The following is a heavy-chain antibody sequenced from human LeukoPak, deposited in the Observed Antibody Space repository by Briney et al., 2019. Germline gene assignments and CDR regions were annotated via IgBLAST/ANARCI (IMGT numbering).Heavy chain of an antibody. CDR1: GGSISSYY. Sequence: SETLSLTCTVSGGSISSYYWSWIRQPPGKGLEWIGYIYYSGSTNYNPSLKSRVTISVDTSKNQFSLKLSSVTAADTAVYYCARENSSMEWAADRYFDYWGQGTLVTVSS. D-gene: IGHD1-1*01. J-gene: IGHJ4*02. CDR2: IYYSGST. CDR3: ARENSSMEWAADRYFDY. V-gene: IGHV4-59*01.